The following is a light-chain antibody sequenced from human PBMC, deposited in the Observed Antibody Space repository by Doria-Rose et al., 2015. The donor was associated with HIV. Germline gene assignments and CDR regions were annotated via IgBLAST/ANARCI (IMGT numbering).Light chain of an antibody. Sequence: DIVMTQSPGTLSLSPGERAILSCRAGQSVSSSYLAWYQQKPGQAPRLLIYGASSRATGIPDRFSGSGSGTYFTLIISRLEPEDFGVYYCQQYGSSRYSFGQGTKLEIK. J-gene: IGKJ2*03. CDR1: QSVSSSY. CDR2: GAS. V-gene: IGKV3-20*01. CDR3: QQYGSSRYS.